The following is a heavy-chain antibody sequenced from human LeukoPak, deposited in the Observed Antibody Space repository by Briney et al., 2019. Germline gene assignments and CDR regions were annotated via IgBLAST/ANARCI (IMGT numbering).Heavy chain of an antibody. Sequence: GGSLRLSCAASGFTFSSYSMNWVRQAPGKGLEWVSSISSSSSYIYYADSVKGRFTISRDNSKNTLYLQMNSLRAEDTAVYYCARAPDIAAAGTAWGQGTLVTVSS. J-gene: IGHJ5*02. D-gene: IGHD6-13*01. CDR1: GFTFSSYS. V-gene: IGHV3-21*01. CDR2: ISSSSSYI. CDR3: ARAPDIAAAGTA.